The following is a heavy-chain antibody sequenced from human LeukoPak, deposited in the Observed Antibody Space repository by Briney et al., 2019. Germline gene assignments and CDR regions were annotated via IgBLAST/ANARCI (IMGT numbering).Heavy chain of an antibody. CDR2: INHSGST. J-gene: IGHJ4*02. CDR1: GGSFSGYY. V-gene: IGHV4-34*01. Sequence: SETLSLTCAVYGGSFSGYYWSWIRQPPGKGLEWIGEINHSGSTNYNPSLKTRVTISVDTSKNQFSLKLSYVTAADAAVYYCARGRNGEGLVVVTIQYYFDYWGQGTLVTVSS. CDR3: ARGRNGEGLVVVTIQYYFDY. D-gene: IGHD3-22*01.